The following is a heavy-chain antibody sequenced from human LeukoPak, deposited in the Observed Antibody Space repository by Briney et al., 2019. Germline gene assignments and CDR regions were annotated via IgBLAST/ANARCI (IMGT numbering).Heavy chain of an antibody. D-gene: IGHD3-16*01. CDR3: ARMQAANTYNHFDY. CDR1: GYSISSGYY. V-gene: IGHV4-38-2*02. Sequence: SETLSLTCTVSGYSISSGYYWGWIRQPPGKGREWMGSMYHSGSTYYNPSLKSRVTISVDTSKNQFSLKLSSVTAADTAVYYCARMQAANTYNHFDYWGQGTLVTVSS. CDR2: MYHSGST. J-gene: IGHJ4*02.